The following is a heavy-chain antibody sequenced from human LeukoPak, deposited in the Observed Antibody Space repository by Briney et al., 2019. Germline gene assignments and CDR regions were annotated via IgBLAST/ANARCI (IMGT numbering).Heavy chain of an antibody. CDR2: IKSKTDGGTT. Sequence: GGSLRLSCAASGFTVSSNEMSWVRQAPGKGLEWVGRIKSKTDGGTTDYAAPVKGRFTISRDDSKNTLYLQMNSLKTEDTAVYYCTTDPAYDSSGYYLYGPGESDYWGQGTLVTVSS. D-gene: IGHD3-22*01. V-gene: IGHV3-15*01. CDR1: GFTVSSNE. CDR3: TTDPAYDSSGYYLYGPGESDY. J-gene: IGHJ4*02.